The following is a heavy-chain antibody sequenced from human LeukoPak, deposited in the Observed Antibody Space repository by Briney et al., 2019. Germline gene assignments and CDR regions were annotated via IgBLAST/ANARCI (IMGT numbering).Heavy chain of an antibody. Sequence: ASVKVSCKASGYTFTGYYVHWVRQAPGQGLEWMGWINPNSGGTNYAQKFQGRVTMTRDTSISAAYMELSRLRSDDTAVYYCARDVYYYDSSGYQRAFDIWGQGTMVTVSS. V-gene: IGHV1-2*02. D-gene: IGHD3-22*01. J-gene: IGHJ3*02. CDR2: INPNSGGT. CDR1: GYTFTGYY. CDR3: ARDVYYYDSSGYQRAFDI.